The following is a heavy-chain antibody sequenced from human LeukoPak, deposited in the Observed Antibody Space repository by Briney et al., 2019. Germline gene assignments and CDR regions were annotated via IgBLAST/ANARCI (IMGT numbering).Heavy chain of an antibody. CDR2: ISAYNGNT. Sequence: ASVKVSCKASGYTFTSYGISWVRRAPGQGLEWMGWISAYNGNTNYAQKLQGRVTMTTDTSTSTAYMELRSLRSDDTAVYYCARELYSYGPFYYYYYYMDVWGKGITVTVSS. CDR3: ARELYSYGPFYYYYYYMDV. CDR1: GYTFTSYG. J-gene: IGHJ6*03. V-gene: IGHV1-18*01. D-gene: IGHD5-18*01.